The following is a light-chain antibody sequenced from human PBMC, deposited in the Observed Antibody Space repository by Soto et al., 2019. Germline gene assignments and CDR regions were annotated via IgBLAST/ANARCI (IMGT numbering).Light chain of an antibody. J-gene: IGKJ2*01. V-gene: IGKV1-6*01. CDR3: LQDHSYPRT. CDR1: QAIRNE. CDR2: AAS. Sequence: AIQMTQSPSSLSAYTGDRVTITCRASQAIRNELGWYQQKPGEPPRLLIYAASNLESGVSSRFTGSGSGTDFTLTISSLQPEDSATYYCLQDHSYPRTFGQGTKVAIK.